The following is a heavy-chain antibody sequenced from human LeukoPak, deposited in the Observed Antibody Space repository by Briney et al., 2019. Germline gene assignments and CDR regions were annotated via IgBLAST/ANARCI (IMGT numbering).Heavy chain of an antibody. CDR1: GGSISSYY. CDR3: ASSFSYCSGGSCYYAFDI. J-gene: IGHJ3*02. D-gene: IGHD2-15*01. Sequence: SETLSLTCTVSGGSISSYYWSWIRQPAGKGLEWIGRIYTSGSTNYNPSLKSRVTISVDTSKNQFSLKLSSVTAADTAVYYCASSFSYCSGGSCYYAFDIWGQGTMVTVSS. CDR2: IYTSGST. V-gene: IGHV4-4*07.